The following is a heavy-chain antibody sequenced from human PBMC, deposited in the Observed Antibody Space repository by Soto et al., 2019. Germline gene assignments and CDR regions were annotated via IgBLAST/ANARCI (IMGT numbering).Heavy chain of an antibody. J-gene: IGHJ4*02. CDR2: INPNGGST. D-gene: IGHD3-22*01. Sequence: QVQLVQSGAEVEKPGASVKISCKASGYSFTSQYVHWVRQAPGQGLEWMGIINPNGGSTTYAQKFQGRVAMTRDTSTSTVYMELSSLTSEDTAVYYCARDYYDSSGYPGYWGQGTLVTVSS. CDR1: GYSFTSQY. V-gene: IGHV1-46*01. CDR3: ARDYYDSSGYPGY.